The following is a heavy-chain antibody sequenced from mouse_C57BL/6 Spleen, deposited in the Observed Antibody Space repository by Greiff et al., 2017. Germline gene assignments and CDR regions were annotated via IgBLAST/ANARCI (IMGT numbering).Heavy chain of an antibody. CDR2: IYPSDSET. J-gene: IGHJ4*01. CDR1: SYTFTSYW. CDR3: ARRGGSYYAMDY. Sequence: QVQLQQPGAELVRPGSSVKLSCKASSYTFTSYWMDWVKQRPGQGLEWIGNIYPSDSETHYNQKFKDKATLTVDKSSSTAYMQLSSLTSEDSAVYYCARRGGSYYAMDYWGQGTSVTVSS. V-gene: IGHV1-61*01.